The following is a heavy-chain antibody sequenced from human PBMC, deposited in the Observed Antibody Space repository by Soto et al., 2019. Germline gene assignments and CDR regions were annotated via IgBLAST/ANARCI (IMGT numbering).Heavy chain of an antibody. CDR3: ARGIEYSSSGDAFDI. Sequence: GGSLRLSCAASGFTFRSYGMHWVRQATGKGLEWVAVIWYDGSNKYYADSVKGRFTISRDNSKNTLYLQMNSLRAEDTAVYFCARGIEYSSSGDAFDIWGQGTMVTVSS. CDR2: IWYDGSNK. D-gene: IGHD6-6*01. V-gene: IGHV3-33*01. CDR1: GFTFRSYG. J-gene: IGHJ3*02.